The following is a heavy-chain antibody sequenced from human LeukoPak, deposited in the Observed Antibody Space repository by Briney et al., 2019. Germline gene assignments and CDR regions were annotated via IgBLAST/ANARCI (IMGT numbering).Heavy chain of an antibody. CDR3: ARDRSIVATIDAFDI. CDR2: ISYDGSNK. J-gene: IGHJ3*02. CDR1: GFTFSSYA. V-gene: IGHV3-30-3*01. Sequence: GRSLRLSCAASGFTFSSYAMHWVRQAPGKGLEWVAVISYDGSNKYYADSVKGRFTISRDNSKNTLYLQMNSLRAEDTAVYYCARDRSIVATIDAFDIWGQGTMVTVSS. D-gene: IGHD5-12*01.